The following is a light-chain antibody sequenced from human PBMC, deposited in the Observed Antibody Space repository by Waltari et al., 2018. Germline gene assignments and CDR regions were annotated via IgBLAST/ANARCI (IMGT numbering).Light chain of an antibody. J-gene: IGLJ3*02. CDR3: AAWDDTLRGSWV. V-gene: IGLV1-44*01. CDR1: SSNIGTNT. Sequence: QSVLTQPPSASGTPGQRVTISCSGSSSNIGTNTVNWYQQPPGTAPRLLIYSNSLRPSGVPVRFPVSKSGTSASLAISGVQSEDEADYYCAAWDDTLRGSWVFGGGTKLTVL. CDR2: SNS.